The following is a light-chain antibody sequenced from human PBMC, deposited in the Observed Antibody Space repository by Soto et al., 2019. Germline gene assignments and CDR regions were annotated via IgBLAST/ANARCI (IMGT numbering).Light chain of an antibody. J-gene: IGLJ3*02. CDR2: DGS. CDR1: SSDVGSYDL. Sequence: QSVLTQPASVSGSPGQSITISCTGTSSDVGSYDLVSWYQQHPGTAPKLMIYDGSKRPSGVSHRFSGSKSGNTASLTISGLQAEDEGDYYWCSFARSNTWVFGGGTKLTVL. CDR3: CSFARSNTWV. V-gene: IGLV2-23*01.